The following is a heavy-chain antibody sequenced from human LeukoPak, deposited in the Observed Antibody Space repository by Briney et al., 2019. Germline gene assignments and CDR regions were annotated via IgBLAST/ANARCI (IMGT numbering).Heavy chain of an antibody. CDR3: TRESGAFSPFGF. D-gene: IGHD1-26*01. Sequence: PSETLSLTRAASGGSILSTNWWSWVRQPPGKGLEWIGEVHLNGATNYNPSVEGRVTMSIDKSKNHLSLEVISVTAADAAMYYCTRESGAFSPFGFWGQGTLVTVSS. J-gene: IGHJ4*02. CDR2: VHLNGAT. V-gene: IGHV4-4*02. CDR1: GGSILSTNW.